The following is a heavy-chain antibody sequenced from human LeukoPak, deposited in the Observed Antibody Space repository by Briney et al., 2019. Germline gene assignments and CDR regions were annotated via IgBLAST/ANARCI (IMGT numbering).Heavy chain of an antibody. CDR2: ISSSGSTI. CDR1: GFTFSDYY. Sequence: GGSLRLSCAASGFTFSDYYMSWIRQAPGKGLEWVSYISSSGSTIYYADSVKGRFTISRDNAKNSLYLQMNSLRADDTAVYYCARDQNSGSTICYANYWGQGTLVTVSS. CDR3: ARDQNSGSTICYANY. V-gene: IGHV3-11*01. D-gene: IGHD2-2*01. J-gene: IGHJ4*02.